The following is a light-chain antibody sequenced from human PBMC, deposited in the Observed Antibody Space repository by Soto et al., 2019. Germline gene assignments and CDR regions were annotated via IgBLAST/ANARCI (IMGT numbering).Light chain of an antibody. CDR3: SSYTSSTPYV. CDR2: EVS. CDR1: SSNVGGHNS. V-gene: IGLV2-14*01. Sequence: QSALTQPASVSGSPGQSITISCTGTSSNVGGHNSVSWYQQHPGNAPKLMIYEVSNRPSGVSNRFSGSKSGNTASLTISGLQAEDDADYYCSSYTSSTPYVFGTGTTVTV. J-gene: IGLJ1*01.